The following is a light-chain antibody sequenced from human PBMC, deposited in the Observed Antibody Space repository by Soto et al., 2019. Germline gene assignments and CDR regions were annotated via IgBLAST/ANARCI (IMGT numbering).Light chain of an antibody. J-gene: IGKJ4*01. CDR2: DAS. CDR1: QSVSSY. V-gene: IGKV3-11*01. Sequence: EIVLTQSPATLSLYPGERATLSCRASQSVSSYLAWYQQKPGQAPRLLIYDASNRATGIPARFSGSGSGTDFTLTISSPEPEDFAVYFCHQRSSWPLTFGGGTKVDIK. CDR3: HQRSSWPLT.